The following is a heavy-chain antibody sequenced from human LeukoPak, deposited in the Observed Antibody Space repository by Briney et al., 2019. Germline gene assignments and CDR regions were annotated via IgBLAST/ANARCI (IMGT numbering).Heavy chain of an antibody. J-gene: IGHJ4*02. Sequence: PSETLSLTCTVSGDSIGSSSYYWGWIRQPPGKGLEWIGNIYYSGSTYYNPSLKSRVTISVDTSKNQFSLKLSSVTAADTAVYYCARGPTRYYFDYWGQGTLVTVSS. V-gene: IGHV4-39*01. CDR1: GDSIGSSSYY. CDR3: ARGPTRYYFDY. CDR2: IYYSGST.